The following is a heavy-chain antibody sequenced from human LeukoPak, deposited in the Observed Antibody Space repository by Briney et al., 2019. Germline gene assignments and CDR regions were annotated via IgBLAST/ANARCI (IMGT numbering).Heavy chain of an antibody. CDR3: ASSLEWLLKFDP. J-gene: IGHJ5*02. V-gene: IGHV4-34*01. D-gene: IGHD3-3*01. Sequence: SETLSLTCAVYGGSFSGYYWSWIRQPPGKGLEWIGEINHSGSTNYNPSLKSRVIISVDPAKNQFSLKLSSVTAADTAVYYCASSLEWLLKFDPWGQGTLVTVSS. CDR2: INHSGST. CDR1: GGSFSGYY.